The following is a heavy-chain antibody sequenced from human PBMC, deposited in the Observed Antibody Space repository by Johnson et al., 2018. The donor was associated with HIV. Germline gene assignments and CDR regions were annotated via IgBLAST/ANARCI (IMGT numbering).Heavy chain of an antibody. CDR3: ARAFGSAFDI. CDR1: GLIFSRSW. J-gene: IGHJ3*02. CDR2: SISDGSST. V-gene: IGHV3-74*01. D-gene: IGHD1-14*01. Sequence: VQLVESGGGLVQPGGSLRLSCAASGLIFSRSWIHWVRQAPGKGLVWVSRSISDGSSTTYADSVKGRFTISRDKDKNTLHLQMNSLRAEDTAVYSCARAFGSAFDIWGQGTMVTVSS.